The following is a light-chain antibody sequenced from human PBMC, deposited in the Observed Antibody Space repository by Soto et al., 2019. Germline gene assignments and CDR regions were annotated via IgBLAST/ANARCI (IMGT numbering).Light chain of an antibody. CDR1: RGSSRS. CDR2: GAS. V-gene: IGKV3-15*01. J-gene: IGKJ1*01. CDR3: QQCSNWPRT. Sequence: EIVLTQSPPILSVSPWEIATLSSRARRGSSRSLAWYQQKPGQAPRLLISGASSRATGIPDRFSGSGSGTEFTLTISCLQSEDFAVYYCQQCSNWPRTFGQGTKVDIK.